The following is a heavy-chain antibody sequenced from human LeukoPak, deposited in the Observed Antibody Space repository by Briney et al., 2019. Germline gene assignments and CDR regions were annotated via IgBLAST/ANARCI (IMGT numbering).Heavy chain of an antibody. Sequence: PSETLSLTCTVSGGSISSSSYYWGWIRQPPGKGLEWIGSIYYSGSTYYNPSLKSRVTISVDTSKNQFSLKLSSVTAADTAVYYCARRLGVWFGLGYMDVWGKGTTVTISS. V-gene: IGHV4-39*01. D-gene: IGHD3-10*01. J-gene: IGHJ6*03. CDR3: ARRLGVWFGLGYMDV. CDR1: GGSISSSSYY. CDR2: IYYSGST.